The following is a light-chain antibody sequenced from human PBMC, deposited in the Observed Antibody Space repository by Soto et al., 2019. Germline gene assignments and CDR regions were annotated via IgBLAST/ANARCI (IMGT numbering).Light chain of an antibody. Sequence: EIVMTQSPATLSVSPGERATLSCRASQSVSSNLAWYKQKPGQAPRLLIYGASTRATGIPARFSGSGSGTEFTLTISSLQFEDFAVYYCQQYNNWPLWTFGQGTKV. J-gene: IGKJ1*01. CDR1: QSVSSN. CDR2: GAS. V-gene: IGKV3-15*01. CDR3: QQYNNWPLWT.